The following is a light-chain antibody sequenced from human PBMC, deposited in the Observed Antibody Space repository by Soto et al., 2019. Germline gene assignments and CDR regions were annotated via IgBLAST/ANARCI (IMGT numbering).Light chain of an antibody. V-gene: IGKV1-12*01. CDR1: QSISTW. J-gene: IGKJ1*01. CDR2: TAS. CDR3: QPSKSFAWT. Sequence: DIQMTQSPSSVSASVGDRVTITCRASQSISTWLAWYQQKPGTAPNLLIFTASYLQIGVPSWVSGSGSGTDFILTINGLQPEEFATYHCQPSKSFAWTFAQETKLDI.